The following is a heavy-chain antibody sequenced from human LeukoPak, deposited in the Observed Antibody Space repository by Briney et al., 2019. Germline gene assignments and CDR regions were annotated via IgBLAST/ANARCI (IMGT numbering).Heavy chain of an antibody. Sequence: GGSLRLSCAASGFTFRSYAMSWVRQAPGKGLEWVSGISASGSSTYYADSVKGRFTISRDNSKNTLFLQMNSLRVEDTAVYYCAKRSYYDSSGYPFDCWGQGTLVIVSS. J-gene: IGHJ4*02. V-gene: IGHV3-23*01. D-gene: IGHD3-22*01. CDR2: ISASGSST. CDR1: GFTFRSYA. CDR3: AKRSYYDSSGYPFDC.